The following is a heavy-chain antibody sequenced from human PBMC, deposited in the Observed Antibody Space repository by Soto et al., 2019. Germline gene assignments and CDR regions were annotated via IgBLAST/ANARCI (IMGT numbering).Heavy chain of an antibody. CDR3: AHGYGFRPFDY. J-gene: IGHJ4*02. V-gene: IGHV3-66*01. D-gene: IGHD5-18*01. CDR1: GVTVSSNY. Sequence: EVQLVESGGGLVQPGGCLRVSCAASGVTVSSNYISWVRQAPGKGLEWVSVIYSGGSTYYADSVKGRFTISRDNSKNTLYLQMNSLRAEDTAVYYCAHGYGFRPFDYWGQGTLVTVAS. CDR2: IYSGGST.